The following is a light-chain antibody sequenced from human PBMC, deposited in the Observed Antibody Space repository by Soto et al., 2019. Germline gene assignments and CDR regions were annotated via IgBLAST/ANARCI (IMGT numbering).Light chain of an antibody. CDR1: QSVSSSF. CDR3: QQYGASLKWT. Sequence: ELVLTQSPGTLSLFPGERATLSCRANQSVSSSFLAWYQQKPGQAPRLLIYGASSRATGITDRFSGSRSGTDFTLTISRQEPEDFAVYYCQQYGASLKWTFGQGAKVGVK. J-gene: IGKJ1*01. CDR2: GAS. V-gene: IGKV3-20*01.